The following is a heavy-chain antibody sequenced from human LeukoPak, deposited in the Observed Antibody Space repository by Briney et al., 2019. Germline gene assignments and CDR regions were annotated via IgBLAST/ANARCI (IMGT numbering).Heavy chain of an antibody. CDR3: ARYAHWFDP. D-gene: IGHD2-2*01. CDR2: IYHSGST. J-gene: IGHJ5*02. CDR1: DYSISSGSY. Sequence: SETLSLTCTVSDYSISSGSYWGWIRQPPGKGLEWIGSIYHSGSTYYNPSLKSRVTISVDTSKKQFSLTLSSVTAADTAVYYCARYAHWFDPWGQGTLVTVSS. V-gene: IGHV4-38-2*02.